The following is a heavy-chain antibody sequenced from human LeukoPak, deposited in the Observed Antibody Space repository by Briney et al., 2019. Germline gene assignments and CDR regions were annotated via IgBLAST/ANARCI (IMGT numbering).Heavy chain of an antibody. CDR1: GGSIGSSSYY. CDR2: IYYSGST. Sequence: PSETLSLTCTVSGGSIGSSSYYWGWIRQPPGKGLEWIGSIYYSGSTYYNPSLKSRVTISVDTSKNQFSLKLSSVTAADTAVYYCATGGGYSYGHVWGQGTLVTVSS. J-gene: IGHJ4*02. CDR3: ATGGGYSYGHV. V-gene: IGHV4-39*07. D-gene: IGHD5-18*01.